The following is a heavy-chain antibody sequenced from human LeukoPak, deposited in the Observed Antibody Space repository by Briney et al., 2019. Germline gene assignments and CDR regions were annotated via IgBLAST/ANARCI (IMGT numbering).Heavy chain of an antibody. J-gene: IGHJ4*02. Sequence: GASVKVSCKASGYTFTSFGISWVRQAPGQGLEWMGGFDPEDGETIYAQKFQGRVTMTEDTSTDTAYMELSSLRSEDTAVYYCATDALRYEFDYWGQGTLVTVSS. V-gene: IGHV1-24*01. CDR1: GYTFTSFG. D-gene: IGHD5-12*01. CDR2: FDPEDGET. CDR3: ATDALRYEFDY.